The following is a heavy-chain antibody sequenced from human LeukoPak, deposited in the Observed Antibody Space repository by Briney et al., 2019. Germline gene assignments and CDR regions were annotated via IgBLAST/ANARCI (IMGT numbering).Heavy chain of an antibody. CDR2: IYYSGST. V-gene: IGHV4-39*01. Sequence: PSETLSLTCTVPGGSISSSSYYWGWIRQPPGKGLEWIGSIYYSGSTYYNPSLKSRVTISVDTSTNQFSLKLSSVTAADTAVYYCARGVEMATIHAFDIWGQGTMVTVSS. CDR3: ARGVEMATIHAFDI. J-gene: IGHJ3*02. D-gene: IGHD5-24*01. CDR1: GGSISSSSYY.